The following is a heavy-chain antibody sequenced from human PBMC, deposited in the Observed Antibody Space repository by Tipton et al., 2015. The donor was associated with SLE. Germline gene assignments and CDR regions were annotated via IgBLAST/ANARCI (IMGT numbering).Heavy chain of an antibody. CDR3: ARGMGWNYYYMDV. CDR2: IYYSGST. V-gene: IGHV4-31*03. Sequence: TLSLTCTVSGGSISSHYWSWIRQHPGKGLEWIGYIYYSGSTYYNPSLKSRVTISVDTSKNQFSLKLSSVTAADTAVYYCARGMGWNYYYMDVWGKGTTVTVSS. CDR1: GGSISSHY. D-gene: IGHD1-26*01. J-gene: IGHJ6*03.